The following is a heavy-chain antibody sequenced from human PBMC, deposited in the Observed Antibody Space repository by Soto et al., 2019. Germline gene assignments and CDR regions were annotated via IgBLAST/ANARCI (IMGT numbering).Heavy chain of an antibody. Sequence: QVQLVQSGAEVKMPGSSVRVSCKASGGSFSKYGISWVRQAPGQGLEWMGGIIPMFGIGNYAEKFLGRVTITADESTRTSHMELSRLRSEDTAVYCCARGYGENYFYGRDVWGQGTMVTVSS. CDR2: IIPMFGIG. V-gene: IGHV1-69*01. D-gene: IGHD5-18*01. CDR1: GGSFSKYG. J-gene: IGHJ6*02. CDR3: ARGYGENYFYGRDV.